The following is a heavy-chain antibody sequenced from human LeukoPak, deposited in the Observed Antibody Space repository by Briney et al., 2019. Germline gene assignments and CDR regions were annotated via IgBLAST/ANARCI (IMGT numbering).Heavy chain of an antibody. CDR2: IYYNGST. CDR3: VRGGYHMDV. D-gene: IGHD2-15*01. Sequence: PSETLSLTCTVSGGSINNYYWSWIRQPPGKGLEWIGNIYYNGSTNYNPSLKSRVTISLDTSKNQFSLKLSSVTAADTAVYYRVRGGYHMDVWGKGTTVTVSS. J-gene: IGHJ6*03. V-gene: IGHV4-59*01. CDR1: GGSINNYY.